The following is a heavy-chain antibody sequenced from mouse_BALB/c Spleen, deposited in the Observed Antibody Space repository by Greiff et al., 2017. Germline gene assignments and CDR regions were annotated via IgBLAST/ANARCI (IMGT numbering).Heavy chain of an antibody. V-gene: IGHV5-9-3*01. J-gene: IGHJ2*01. CDR1: GFTFSSYA. CDR3: ARHGDY. Sequence: EVKVVESGGGLVKPGGSLKLSCAASGFTFSSYAMSWVRQTPEKRLEWVATISSGGSYTYYPDSVKGRFTISRDNAKNTLYLQMSSLRSEDTAMYYCARHGDYWGQGTTLTVSS. CDR2: ISSGGSYT.